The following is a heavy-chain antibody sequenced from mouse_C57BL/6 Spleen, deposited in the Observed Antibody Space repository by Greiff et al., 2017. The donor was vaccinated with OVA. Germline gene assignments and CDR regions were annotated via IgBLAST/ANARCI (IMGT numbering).Heavy chain of an antibody. CDR1: GYTFTSYW. Sequence: QVQLQQPGAELVMPGASVKLSCKASGYTFTSYWMHWVKQRPGQGLEWIGEIDPSDSYTNYNHKFKGKSTLTVDKSSSTAYMQHSSLTAEDSAVYDGARGYGSIVWDFDVWGTGTTVTVSS. J-gene: IGHJ1*03. CDR2: IDPSDSYT. V-gene: IGHV1-69*01. CDR3: ARGYGSIVWDFDV. D-gene: IGHD1-1*01.